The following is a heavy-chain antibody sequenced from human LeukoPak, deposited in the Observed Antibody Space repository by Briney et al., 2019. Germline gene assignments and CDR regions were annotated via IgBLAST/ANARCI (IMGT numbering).Heavy chain of an antibody. Sequence: KPSETLSLTCAVYGGSFSGYYWSWIRQPPGKGLEWIGEINHSGSTNYNPSLKSRVTISVDTSKNQFSLKLSSVTAADTAVYYCARGLEGYSGYMPVGYWGQGTLVTVSS. CDR3: ARGLEGYSGYMPVGY. CDR1: GGSFSGYY. V-gene: IGHV4-34*01. D-gene: IGHD5-12*01. CDR2: INHSGST. J-gene: IGHJ4*02.